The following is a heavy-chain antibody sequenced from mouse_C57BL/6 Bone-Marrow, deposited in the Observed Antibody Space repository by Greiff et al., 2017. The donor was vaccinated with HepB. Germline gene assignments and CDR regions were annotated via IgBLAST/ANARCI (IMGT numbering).Heavy chain of an antibody. CDR1: GYTFTSYW. Sequence: QVQLKQPGAELVKPGASVKLSCKASGYTFTSYWMHWVKQRPGQGLEWIGMIHPNSGSTNYNEKFKSKATLTVDKSSSTAYMQLSSLTSEDSAVYYCAFLRYYFDYWGQGTTLTVSS. J-gene: IGHJ2*01. V-gene: IGHV1-64*01. CDR3: AFLRYYFDY. CDR2: IHPNSGST. D-gene: IGHD1-1*01.